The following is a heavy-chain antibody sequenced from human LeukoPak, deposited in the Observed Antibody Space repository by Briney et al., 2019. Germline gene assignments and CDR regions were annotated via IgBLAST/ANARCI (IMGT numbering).Heavy chain of an antibody. V-gene: IGHV6-1*01. CDR2: TYYRSKWFY. D-gene: IGHD3-10*01. Sequence: SQTLSLTCAISGDSVSSNSAAWDWIRQSPSRGLEWLGRTYYRSKWFYDYAVSVKSRITINPDASKNQFSLLLNSVTPEDTAVYYCTRDSGLGNDAFDVWGQGTMVTVSS. CDR3: TRDSGLGNDAFDV. CDR1: GDSVSSNSAA. J-gene: IGHJ3*01.